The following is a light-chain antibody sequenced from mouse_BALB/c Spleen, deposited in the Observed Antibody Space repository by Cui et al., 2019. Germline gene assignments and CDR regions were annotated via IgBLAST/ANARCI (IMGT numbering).Light chain of an antibody. Sequence: EIVLTQSPAITAPTLVHKVTTTWTASLGVSYMPWYQKKSGTSPKPWIYEIPNLASGVPARFSGSGSGTSYSLTISSMEAEDAAIYYCHQWNYPLTFGSGTKLEIK. V-gene: IGKV4-86*01. CDR1: LGVSY. CDR2: EIP. CDR3: HQWNYPLT. J-gene: IGKJ4*01.